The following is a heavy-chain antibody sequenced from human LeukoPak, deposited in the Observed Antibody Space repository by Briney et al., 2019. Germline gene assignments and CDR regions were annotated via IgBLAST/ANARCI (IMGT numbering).Heavy chain of an antibody. CDR3: ARGTTYDYVWGSYPYYFDY. Sequence: ASVKVSCKASGYTFTSYGISWVRQAPGQGLEWMGWISAYNGNTNYAQKLQGRVTMTTDTSTSTAYMELRSLGSDDTAVYYCARGTTYDYVWGSYPYYFDYWGQGTLVTVSS. J-gene: IGHJ4*02. V-gene: IGHV1-18*01. D-gene: IGHD3-16*02. CDR1: GYTFTSYG. CDR2: ISAYNGNT.